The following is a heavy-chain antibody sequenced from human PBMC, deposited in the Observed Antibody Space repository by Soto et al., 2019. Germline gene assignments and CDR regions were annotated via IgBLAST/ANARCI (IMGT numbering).Heavy chain of an antibody. CDR3: ARHAGYSGYVGDWLLDY. CDR2: IYYSGST. D-gene: IGHD5-12*01. J-gene: IGHJ4*02. V-gene: IGHV4-59*08. Sequence: PSETLSLTCTVSGGSISSYYWSWIRQPPGKGLEWIGYIYYSGSTNYNPSLKSRVTISVDTSKNQSSLKLSSVTAADTAVYYCARHAGYSGYVGDWLLDYWGQGTLVTVSS. CDR1: GGSISSYY.